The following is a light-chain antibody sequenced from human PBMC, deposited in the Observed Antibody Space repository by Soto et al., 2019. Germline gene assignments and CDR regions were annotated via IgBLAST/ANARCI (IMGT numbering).Light chain of an antibody. V-gene: IGLV7-46*01. CDR1: TGTVTSGLY. CDR3: MLSYSRVGV. J-gene: IGLJ3*02. CDR2: DTS. Sequence: QAVVTQEPSLTVSPGGTVTLTCGSSTGTVTSGLYPYWFQQKPGQAPRTLIYDTSNKHSWAPARFSGSLLGGKAALTLSGAQPEDEADYYCMLSYSRVGVFGGGTKVTVL.